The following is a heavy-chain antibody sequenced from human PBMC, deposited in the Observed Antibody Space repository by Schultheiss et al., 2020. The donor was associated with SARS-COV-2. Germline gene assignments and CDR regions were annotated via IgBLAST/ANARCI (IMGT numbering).Heavy chain of an antibody. CDR1: GFTFSSYS. J-gene: IGHJ4*02. V-gene: IGHV3-21*01. Sequence: GGSLRLSCAASGFTFSSYSMNWVRQAPGKGLEWVSSISSSSSYIYYADLVKGRFTVSRDNGKNSLYLQMRSLRDEDTAVYYCVRGTADPRRVVGITITNDYWGQGTLVTVSS. D-gene: IGHD3-3*01. CDR3: VRGTADPRRVVGITITNDY. CDR2: ISSSSSYI.